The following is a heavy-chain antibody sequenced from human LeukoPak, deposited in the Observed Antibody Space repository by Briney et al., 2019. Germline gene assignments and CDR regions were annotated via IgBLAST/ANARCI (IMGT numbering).Heavy chain of an antibody. D-gene: IGHD3-22*01. J-gene: IGHJ4*02. CDR3: ARGLGYYYDSSGYFHY. CDR1: GGSISSGSYY. CDR2: IYTSGST. V-gene: IGHV4-61*02. Sequence: PSETLSLTCTVSGGSISSGSYYWSWIRQPAGKGLEWIGRIYTSGSTNYSPSLKSRVTISVDTSKNQFSLKLSSVTAADTAVYYCARGLGYYYDSSGYFHYWGQGTLVTVSS.